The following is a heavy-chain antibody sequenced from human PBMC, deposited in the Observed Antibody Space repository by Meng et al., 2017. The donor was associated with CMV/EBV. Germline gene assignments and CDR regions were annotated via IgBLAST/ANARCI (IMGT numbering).Heavy chain of an antibody. CDR2: ISYDGSNK. J-gene: IGHJ4*01. CDR3: ARDYSSSGDY. CDR1: GFPFSSYT. V-gene: IGHV3-30*04. D-gene: IGHD6-13*01. Sequence: LSCTASGFPFSSYTMHWVRQAPGKGLEWVAVISYDGSNKYYADSVKGRFTISRDNSKNTLSLQMNSLRAEDTAVYYCARDYSSSGDYWGQGTLVTVSS.